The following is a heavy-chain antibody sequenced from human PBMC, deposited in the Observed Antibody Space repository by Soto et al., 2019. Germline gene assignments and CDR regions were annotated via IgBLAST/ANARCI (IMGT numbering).Heavy chain of an antibody. CDR2: ISNSSSTI. CDR1: GFTFSSYS. D-gene: IGHD2-2*01. CDR3: ARDSPGRYCSSTSCPRMDV. J-gene: IGHJ6*02. V-gene: IGHV3-48*02. Sequence: PGGSLRLSCAAPGFTFSSYSMNWVRQATGKGLEWVSYISNSSSTIYYADSVKGRFTISRDNAKNSLYLQMNSLRDEDTAVYYCARDSPGRYCSSTSCPRMDVWGQGTTVTVSS.